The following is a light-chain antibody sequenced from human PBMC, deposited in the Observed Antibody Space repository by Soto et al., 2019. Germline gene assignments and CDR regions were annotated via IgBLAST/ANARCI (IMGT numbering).Light chain of an antibody. CDR2: RNN. CDR3: AAWADSRSSV. J-gene: IGLJ7*01. Sequence: QSVLTQPPSASGTPGQRVTISCSGSSSNIGSNYVYSYQQLPGTAPNLLIFRNNQRPSGVPDRFSGSKSGTSASLALSALTSADGADDYCAAWADSRSSVFGGGTQLTVL. V-gene: IGLV1-47*01. CDR1: SSNIGSNY.